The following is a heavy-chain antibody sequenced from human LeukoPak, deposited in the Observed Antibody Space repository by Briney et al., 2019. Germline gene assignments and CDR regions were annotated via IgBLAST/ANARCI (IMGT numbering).Heavy chain of an antibody. CDR3: ARGGYCSSTSCFWIWFDS. Sequence: SQTLSLTCTVSGGSISSGGYYWSWIRQHPGKGLEWIGYIYYSGSTYYNPSLKSRVTISVDTSKNQFSLKLSSVTAADTAVYYCARGGYCSSTSCFWIWFDSWGQGTLVTVSS. CDR1: GGSISSGGYY. V-gene: IGHV4-31*03. CDR2: IYYSGST. J-gene: IGHJ5*01. D-gene: IGHD2-2*01.